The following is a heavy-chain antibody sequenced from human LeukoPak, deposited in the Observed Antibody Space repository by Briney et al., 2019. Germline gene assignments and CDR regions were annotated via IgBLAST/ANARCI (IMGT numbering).Heavy chain of an antibody. CDR3: ARWYCSSTSCYYDY. D-gene: IGHD2-2*01. CDR1: GFTVSSNF. CDR2: IYNTGTT. Sequence: GGSLRLSCAASGFTVSSNFMSWVRQAPGKGLEWVCIIYNTGTTYYADSVTGRFTISRDNSQNTLYLQMNSLRAEDTAVYYCARWYCSSTSCYYDYWGQGTLVTVSS. J-gene: IGHJ4*02. V-gene: IGHV3-53*01.